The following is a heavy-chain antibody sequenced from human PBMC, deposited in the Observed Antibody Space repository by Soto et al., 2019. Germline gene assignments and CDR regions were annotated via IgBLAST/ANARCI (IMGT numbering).Heavy chain of an antibody. CDR1: GGSISSYY. V-gene: IGHV4-59*08. D-gene: IGHD3-10*01. CDR3: ARLNGSGSYLDY. Sequence: SETLSLTCTVSGGSISSYYWSWIRQPPGKGLEWIGYIYYSGSTNYNPSLKSRVTISVDTSKNQFSLKLSSVTAADTAVYYCARLNGSGSYLDYWGQGTLVTVSS. CDR2: IYYSGST. J-gene: IGHJ4*02.